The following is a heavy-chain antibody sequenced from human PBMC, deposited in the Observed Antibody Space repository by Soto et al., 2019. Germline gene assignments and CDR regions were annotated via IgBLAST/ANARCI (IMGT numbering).Heavy chain of an antibody. D-gene: IGHD3-3*01. CDR3: ARGETYYDFWSGYQRYYYYGMDV. Sequence: PSETLSLTCTVSGGSISSYYWSWIRQPPGKGLEWIGYIYYSGSTNYNPSLKSRVTISVDTSKNQFSLKLSSVTAADTAVYYCARGETYYDFWSGYQRYYYYGMDVWGQGTTVTVSS. J-gene: IGHJ6*02. CDR2: IYYSGST. V-gene: IGHV4-59*12. CDR1: GGSISSYY.